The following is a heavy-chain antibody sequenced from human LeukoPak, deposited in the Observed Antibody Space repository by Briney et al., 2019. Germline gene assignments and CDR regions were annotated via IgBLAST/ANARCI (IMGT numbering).Heavy chain of an antibody. D-gene: IGHD3-16*02. CDR1: GGSFSGYY. Sequence: SETLSLTCAVYGGSFSGYYWSWIRQPPGKGLEWTGEINHSGSTNYNPSLKSRVTISVDTSKNQFSLKLSSVTAADTAVYYCARGSRYNDYVWGSYRYIAPSFDYWGQGTLVTVSS. CDR2: INHSGST. V-gene: IGHV4-34*01. J-gene: IGHJ4*02. CDR3: ARGSRYNDYVWGSYRYIAPSFDY.